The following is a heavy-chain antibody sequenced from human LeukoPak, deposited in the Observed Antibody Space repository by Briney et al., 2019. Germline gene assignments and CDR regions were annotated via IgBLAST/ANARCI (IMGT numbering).Heavy chain of an antibody. CDR3: ARGGSYYDY. CDR2: IYYSGST. V-gene: IGHV4-59*01. CDR1: GGSISSYY. Sequence: PSETLPLTCTVSGGSISSYYWSWIRQPPGKGLEWIGYIYYSGSTNYNPSLESRVTISVDTSKNQFSLKLSSVTAADTAVYYCARGGSYYDYWGQGALVTVSS. D-gene: IGHD1-26*01. J-gene: IGHJ4*02.